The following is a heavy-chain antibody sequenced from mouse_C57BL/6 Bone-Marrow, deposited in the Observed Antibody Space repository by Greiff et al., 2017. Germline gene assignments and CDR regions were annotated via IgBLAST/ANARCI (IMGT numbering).Heavy chain of an antibody. Sequence: EVKLQESGPVLVKPGASVKMSCKASGYTFTDYYMNWVKQSHGKSLEWIGVINPYNGGTSYNQKFKGKATLTVDKSSSTAYMELNSLTSEDSAVYYCARRGGSTLVKGAWFAYWGQGTPVTVSA. V-gene: IGHV1-19*01. CDR2: INPYNGGT. CDR3: ARRGGSTLVKGAWFAY. J-gene: IGHJ3*01. D-gene: IGHD2-2*01. CDR1: GYTFTDYY.